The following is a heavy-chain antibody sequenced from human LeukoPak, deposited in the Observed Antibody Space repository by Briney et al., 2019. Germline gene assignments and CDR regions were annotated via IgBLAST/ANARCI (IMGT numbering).Heavy chain of an antibody. J-gene: IGHJ4*02. D-gene: IGHD6-19*01. CDR2: IYPGDSDT. V-gene: IGHV5-51*01. Sequence: GESLKISCKGSGYSFTSYWISWVRQMPAKGLEWMGIIYPGDSDTRYSPSFQGQVTISADKSISTAYLQWSSLKASDTAMYYCARHSARPYSGWYSFVDYWGQGTLVTVSS. CDR1: GYSFTSYW. CDR3: ARHSARPYSGWYSFVDY.